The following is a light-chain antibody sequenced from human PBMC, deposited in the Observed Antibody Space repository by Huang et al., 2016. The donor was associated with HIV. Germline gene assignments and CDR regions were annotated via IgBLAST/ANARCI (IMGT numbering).Light chain of an antibody. CDR3: QQHYNSLWT. CDR1: QSLLYSSNSKNY. J-gene: IGKJ1*01. Sequence: DIVMTQSPDSLTVSLGERATIHCKSSQSLLYSSNSKNYLNWYQQKPGQPPKLLIYWASARESGVPDRFSGSGSGTNFTLTINSLQAEDMAVYYCQQHYNSLWTFGQGTKLEIK. CDR2: WAS. V-gene: IGKV4-1*01.